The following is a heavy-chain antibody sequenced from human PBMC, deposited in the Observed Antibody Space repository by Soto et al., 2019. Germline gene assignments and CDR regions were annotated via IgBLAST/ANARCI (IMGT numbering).Heavy chain of an antibody. CDR3: AGVWAAGDRSSRIGV. J-gene: IGHJ6*02. D-gene: IGHD6-13*01. V-gene: IGHV1-69*13. CDR1: GGTFSSYA. Sequence: SVKVSCKASGGTFSSYAISWVRQAPGQGLEWMGGIIPIFGTANYAQKFQGRVTITADESTSTAYMEMSSLRSEDTAAYSCAGVWAAGDRSSRIGVCDQRTT. CDR2: IIPIFGTA.